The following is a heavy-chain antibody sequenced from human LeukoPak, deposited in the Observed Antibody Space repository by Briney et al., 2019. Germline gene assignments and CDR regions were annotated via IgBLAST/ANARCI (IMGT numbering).Heavy chain of an antibody. V-gene: IGHV3-7*04. D-gene: IGHD4-17*01. CDR2: IKQDGGEK. J-gene: IGHJ4*02. Sequence: PGGSLRLSCAASGFTFSDYWMSWVRQAPGKGLEWVANIKQDGGEKYYVDSVKGRFTISRDNAKNSLYLQMNSLRAEDTAVYYCAREPYAEEFDYWGQGTLVTVSS. CDR1: GFTFSDYW. CDR3: AREPYAEEFDY.